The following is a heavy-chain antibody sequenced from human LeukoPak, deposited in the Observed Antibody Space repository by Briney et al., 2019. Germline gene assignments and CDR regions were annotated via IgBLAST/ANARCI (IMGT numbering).Heavy chain of an antibody. CDR2: IYHSGST. CDR3: ARGRRIAAAGTINWFDP. CDR1: GGSISSGSYY. V-gene: IGHV4-30-2*01. J-gene: IGHJ5*02. D-gene: IGHD6-13*01. Sequence: SQTLSLTCTVSGGSISSGSYYWRWIRQPPGKGLEWIGYIYHSGSTYYNPSLKSRVTISVDTSKNQFSLKLSSVTAADTAVYYCARGRRIAAAGTINWFDPWGQGTLVTVSS.